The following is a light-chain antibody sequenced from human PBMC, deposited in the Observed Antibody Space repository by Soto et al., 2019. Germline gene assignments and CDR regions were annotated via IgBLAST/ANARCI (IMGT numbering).Light chain of an antibody. CDR3: QYSGSYPLT. CDR1: QGISSA. J-gene: IGKJ4*01. V-gene: IGKV1-13*02. CDR2: DAS. Sequence: AIQLTQSPSSLSASVGDSVTITCRASQGISSALAWYQQRPGKAPQLLIFDASNLESGVPSRFSGSGSGTEFTITINTLQPEDFSTYYCQYSGSYPLTFGGGTKVE.